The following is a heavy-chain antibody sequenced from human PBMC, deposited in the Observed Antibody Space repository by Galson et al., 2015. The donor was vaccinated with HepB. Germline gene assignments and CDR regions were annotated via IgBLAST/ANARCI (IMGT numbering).Heavy chain of an antibody. CDR2: ISIGGSHM. CDR1: GFSFSSSG. D-gene: IGHD2-2*01. CDR3: ARDLHDQNWFDS. Sequence: SLRLSCAASGFSFSSSGMDWVRQAPGKGLERVSSISIGGSHMYYRDSVKGRFTISRDNGKNSLYLQMNSLRAEDTAVYYCARDLHDQNWFDSWGQGTLVTVSS. V-gene: IGHV3-21*01. J-gene: IGHJ5*01.